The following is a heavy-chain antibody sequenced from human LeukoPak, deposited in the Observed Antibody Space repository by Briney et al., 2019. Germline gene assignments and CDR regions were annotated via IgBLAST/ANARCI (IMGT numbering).Heavy chain of an antibody. Sequence: ASVKVSCKASGYTFTGYYMHWVRQAPGQGLEWMGRINPNSGGTNYAQKFQGRVTMTEDTSTDTAYMELSSLRSEDTAVYYCATTQKRFYDYVWGSYRQDAFDYWGQGTLVTVSS. J-gene: IGHJ4*02. D-gene: IGHD3-16*02. CDR3: ATTQKRFYDYVWGSYRQDAFDY. V-gene: IGHV1-2*06. CDR1: GYTFTGYY. CDR2: INPNSGGT.